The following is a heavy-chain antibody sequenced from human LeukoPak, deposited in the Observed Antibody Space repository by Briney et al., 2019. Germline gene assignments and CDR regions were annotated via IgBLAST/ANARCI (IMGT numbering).Heavy chain of an antibody. CDR2: ISAYNGNT. CDR1: GYTFTSYV. CDR3: ARDLYFDWLPQEYYYYGMDV. Sequence: ASVKVSCKASGYTFTSYVISWVRQAPGQGLEWMGWISAYNGNTNYAQKLQGRVTMTTDTSTSTAYMELRSLRSDDTAVYYCARDLYFDWLPQEYYYYGMDVWGQGTTVTVSS. J-gene: IGHJ6*02. D-gene: IGHD3-9*01. V-gene: IGHV1-18*01.